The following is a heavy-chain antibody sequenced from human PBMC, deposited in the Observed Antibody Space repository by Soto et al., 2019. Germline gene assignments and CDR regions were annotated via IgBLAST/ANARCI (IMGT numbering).Heavy chain of an antibody. D-gene: IGHD1-1*01. V-gene: IGHV1-69*02. J-gene: IGHJ6*02. CDR1: GGTFSSYT. CDR3: ASTTGTGHYYYYGMDV. CDR2: IIPILGIA. Sequence: SVKVSCKASGGTFSSYTISWVRQAPGQGLEWMGRIIPILGIANYAQKFQGRVTITADKSTSTAYMELSSLRSEDTAVYYCASTTGTGHYYYYGMDVWGQGTKVTVSS.